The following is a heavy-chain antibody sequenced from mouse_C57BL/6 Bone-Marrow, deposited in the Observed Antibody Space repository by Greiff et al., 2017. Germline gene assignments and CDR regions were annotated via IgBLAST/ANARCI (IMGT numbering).Heavy chain of an antibody. D-gene: IGHD2-14*01. J-gene: IGHJ4*01. CDR2: IYPRSGNT. CDR1: GYTFTSYG. Sequence: QVQLQQSGAELARPGASVKLSCKASGYTFTSYGISWVKQRTGQGLEWIGEIYPRSGNTYYNEKFKGKATLTADKSSSTAYMELRSLTSEDSSVYFCARSKVHYYAMDYWGQGTSVTVSS. V-gene: IGHV1-81*01. CDR3: ARSKVHYYAMDY.